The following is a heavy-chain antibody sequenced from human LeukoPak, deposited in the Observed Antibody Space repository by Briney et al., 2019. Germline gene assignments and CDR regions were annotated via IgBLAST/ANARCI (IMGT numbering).Heavy chain of an antibody. CDR2: IYTSGST. CDR3: ARASYSYDINGWVPFDY. V-gene: IGHV4-61*02. D-gene: IGHD3-22*01. CDR1: GGSFRSIIYY. Sequence: SETLSLTCTVSGGSFRSIIYYWGWIRQPAGKGLEWIGRIYTSGSTNYNPSLKSRVTISGDTSKNQFSLRLSSVTAADTAVYYCARASYSYDINGWVPFDYWGQGTLVTVSS. J-gene: IGHJ4*02.